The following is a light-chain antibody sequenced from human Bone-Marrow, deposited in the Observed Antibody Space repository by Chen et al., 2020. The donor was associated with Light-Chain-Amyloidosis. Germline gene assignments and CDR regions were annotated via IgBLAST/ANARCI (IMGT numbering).Light chain of an antibody. CDR1: SSDVGGYNH. CDR3: SAYAGGNSVI. CDR2: EVS. V-gene: IGLV2-8*01. J-gene: IGLJ2*01. Sequence: QSALTQPPSASGSAGQSVAISCTGTSSDVGGYNHVSWYQQYPGKAPKVIIYEVSKRPSGVPGRFSGYKSGNTASLTVSGLQAEDEADYYCSAYAGGNSVIFGGGTKLTVL.